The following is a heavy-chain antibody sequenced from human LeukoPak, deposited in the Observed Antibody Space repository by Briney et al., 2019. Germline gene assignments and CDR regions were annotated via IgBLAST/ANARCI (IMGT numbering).Heavy chain of an antibody. J-gene: IGHJ5*02. Sequence: ASVKVSCKASGYKFVSYYIHWVRQSPGQGLEWLGRINPDSGDTNYAQKLQGRVTMMRDTSSSTAYMELSRLKSDDTAIYYCARESQVFWPKETNWFDPWGQGILVTVSS. CDR2: INPDSGDT. D-gene: IGHD3-3*01. CDR1: GYKFVSYY. CDR3: ARESQVFWPKETNWFDP. V-gene: IGHV1-2*06.